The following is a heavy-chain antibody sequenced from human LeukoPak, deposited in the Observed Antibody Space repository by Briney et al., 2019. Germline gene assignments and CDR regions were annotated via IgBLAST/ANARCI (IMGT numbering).Heavy chain of an antibody. CDR1: GCSVSSYY. Sequence: SSETLSLTCTGSGCSVSSYYWSWIRQPPGKGLEWIGYFFYSGSTNYNPSLKSRVTISVDTSKNQFSLKLSSVTAADTAVYYCARGSGGYHYDHWGQGTLVTVSS. D-gene: IGHD3-22*01. CDR2: FFYSGST. J-gene: IGHJ5*02. V-gene: IGHV4-59*02. CDR3: ARGSGGYHYDH.